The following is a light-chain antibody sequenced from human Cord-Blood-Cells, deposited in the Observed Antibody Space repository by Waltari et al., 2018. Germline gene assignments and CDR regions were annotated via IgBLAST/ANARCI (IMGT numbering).Light chain of an antibody. V-gene: IGLV2-23*02. Sequence: QSALTPPASVSGSPGQSITISCTGTSSDVGSYNLVSRYQQHPGKAPKLMIYEVSKRPSGVSNRFSGSKSGNTASLTISGLQAEDEADYYCCSYAGSSTFYVFGTGTKVTVL. CDR2: EVS. CDR3: CSYAGSSTFYV. J-gene: IGLJ1*01. CDR1: SSDVGSYNL.